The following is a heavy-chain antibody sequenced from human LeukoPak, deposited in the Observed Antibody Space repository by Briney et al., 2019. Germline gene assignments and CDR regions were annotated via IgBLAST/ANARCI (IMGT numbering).Heavy chain of an antibody. CDR3: ARDVGATPQAGY. Sequence: GGSLRLSCAASGFTFSSYAMHWVRQAPGKGLEWVAVISYDGSNKYYADSVKGRFTISRDNSKNTLYLQMNSLRAEDTAVYYCARDVGATPQAGYWGQGTLVTVSS. CDR2: ISYDGSNK. CDR1: GFTFSSYA. J-gene: IGHJ4*02. V-gene: IGHV3-30-3*01. D-gene: IGHD1-26*01.